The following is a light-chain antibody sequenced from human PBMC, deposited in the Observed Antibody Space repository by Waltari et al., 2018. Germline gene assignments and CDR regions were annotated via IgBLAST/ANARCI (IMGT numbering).Light chain of an antibody. CDR1: GRDIGAYDY. CDR3: SSFTTSDTLVI. J-gene: IGLJ2*01. CDR2: DVS. V-gene: IGLV2-14*03. Sequence: QSALTQPASVSGSPGQSITLSCTGTGRDIGAYDYVSWYQQHPDKVPKVIIYDVSLRPSGISDRFSGSKSGNTASLTISGLQAEDEGDYYCSSFTTSDTLVIFGGGTKVTVL.